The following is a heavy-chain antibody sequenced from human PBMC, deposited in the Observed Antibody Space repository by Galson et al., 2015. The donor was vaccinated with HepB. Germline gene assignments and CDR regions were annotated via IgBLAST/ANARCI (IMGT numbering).Heavy chain of an antibody. V-gene: IGHV1-2*06. J-gene: IGHJ5*02. D-gene: IGHD2-15*01. CDR1: GYTFPGYN. CDR3: AREVVAAHNWFNP. Sequence: CKASGYTFPGYNIHWVRQAPGQGLEWMGLMNPNTGGTDYAQKFQGRVTMTRDTSISTAYMEVSRLTSDDTAVYYCAREVVAAHNWFNPWGQGTLVTVSS. CDR2: MNPNTGGT.